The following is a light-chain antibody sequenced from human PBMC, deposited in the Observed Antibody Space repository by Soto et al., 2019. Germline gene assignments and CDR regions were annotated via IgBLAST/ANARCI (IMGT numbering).Light chain of an antibody. CDR2: GAS. CDR1: QSVSNS. Sequence: EIVLTQSPGTLSLSPGERATLSCRASQSVSNSLAWYQQKPGQAPRLLISGASTRATAIPDRFSGSGSGTDFTLTISRLEPEDFAVYYCQQYRSSQAITFGQGTRLEIK. CDR3: QQYRSSQAIT. J-gene: IGKJ5*01. V-gene: IGKV3-20*01.